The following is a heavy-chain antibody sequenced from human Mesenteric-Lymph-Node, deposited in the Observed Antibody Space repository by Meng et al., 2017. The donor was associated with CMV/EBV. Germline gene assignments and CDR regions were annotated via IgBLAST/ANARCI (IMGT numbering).Heavy chain of an antibody. CDR1: GFTFHNYA. CDR3: AKLKSTSCYSSLDY. D-gene: IGHD2-2*02. CDR2: IIGSGAVT. V-gene: IGHV3-23*01. Sequence: GGSLRLSCTVSGFTFHNYAMSWVRQAPGKGLEWVSGIIGSGAVTYYADSVKGRFTISRDNSKNTLYLQMNSLRAEDTAVYYCAKLKSTSCYSSLDYWGQGTLVTVSS. J-gene: IGHJ4*02.